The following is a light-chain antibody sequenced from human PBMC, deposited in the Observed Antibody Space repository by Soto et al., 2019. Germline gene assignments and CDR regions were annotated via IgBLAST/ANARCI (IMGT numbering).Light chain of an antibody. CDR2: DIS. CDR3: HHRNGWPAT. J-gene: IGKJ1*01. Sequence: EIILTQSPVTLSLSPGERATLSCRASQSVDMKLAWYQQKPGQAPRLLIYDISNRATGIPARFSGSGTGTDFTLTITSLEAEDSAVYYCHHRNGWPATFGQGTKVEI. V-gene: IGKV3D-11*02. CDR1: QSVDMK.